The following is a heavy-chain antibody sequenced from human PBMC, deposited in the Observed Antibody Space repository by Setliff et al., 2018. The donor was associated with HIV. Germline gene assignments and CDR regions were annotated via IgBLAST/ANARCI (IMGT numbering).Heavy chain of an antibody. CDR1: GYTFTNFE. Sequence: ASVKVSCKASGYTFTNFEINWVRQASGQGLEWMGGIIPIFGKANYAQNFQGRVTITADKSTNTAYMELSSLKSEDTAIYYCATGGVIVPAGYSWGQGTLVTVSS. D-gene: IGHD6-19*01. CDR3: ATGGVIVPAGYS. CDR2: IIPIFGKA. V-gene: IGHV1-69*06. J-gene: IGHJ4*02.